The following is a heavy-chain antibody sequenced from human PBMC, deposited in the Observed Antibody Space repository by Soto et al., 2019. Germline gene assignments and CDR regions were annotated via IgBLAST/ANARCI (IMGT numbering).Heavy chain of an antibody. CDR3: ARPNIGYSYGNVYYFDY. Sequence: PGESLKISCKGSGYSFTSYWIGWVRQMPGKGLEWMGIIYPGDSDTRYSPSFQGQVTISAGKSISTAYLQWSSLKASDTAMYYCARPNIGYSYGNVYYFDYWGQGTLVTVSS. CDR1: GYSFTSYW. CDR2: IYPGDSDT. V-gene: IGHV5-51*01. J-gene: IGHJ4*02. D-gene: IGHD5-18*01.